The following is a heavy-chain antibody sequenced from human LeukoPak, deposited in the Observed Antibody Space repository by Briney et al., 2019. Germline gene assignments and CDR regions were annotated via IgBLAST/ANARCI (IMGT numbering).Heavy chain of an antibody. CDR3: AKDTPLTAYSPGWSGNSFDS. V-gene: IGHV3-23*01. CDR2: IFGSGGST. D-gene: IGHD6-19*01. CDR1: GFTFSSYA. J-gene: IGHJ4*02. Sequence: GGSLRLSCAASGFTFSSYAMYWVRQAPGKGLEWVSGIFGSGGSTHYADSVKGRFTISRDNSKNTVYLQMNSLTAEDTAVYYCAKDTPLTAYSPGWSGNSFDSWGQGTLVTVSS.